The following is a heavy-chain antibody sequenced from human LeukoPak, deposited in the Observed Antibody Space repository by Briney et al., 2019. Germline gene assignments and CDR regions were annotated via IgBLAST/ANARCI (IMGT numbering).Heavy chain of an antibody. CDR1: GGSISSGGYY. Sequence: SQTLSLTCTVSGGSISSGGYYWSWIRQHPGKGLEWIGYIYYGGTTYYNPSLKSRVTISVDTSKNQFSLKLSSVTAADTAVYYCARVGGYCGGDCSKNWFDLWGQGTLVTVSS. CDR3: ARVGGYCGGDCSKNWFDL. D-gene: IGHD2-21*02. CDR2: IYYGGTT. V-gene: IGHV4-31*03. J-gene: IGHJ5*02.